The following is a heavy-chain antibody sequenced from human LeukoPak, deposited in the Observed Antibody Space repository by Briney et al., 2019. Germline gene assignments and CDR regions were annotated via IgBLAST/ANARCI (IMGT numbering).Heavy chain of an antibody. CDR1: GGSISSYY. V-gene: IGHV4-59*12. D-gene: IGHD5-18*01. CDR2: IFYSERT. J-gene: IGHJ6*03. CDR3: ARAQGQWIQLPAYYYMDV. Sequence: SETLSLTCTVSGGSISSYYWNWIRQPPGQGLEWIGYIFYSERTNYNPSLKSRVTISVYTSKNWFSLKLSSVTAADTAVYYCARAQGQWIQLPAYYYMDVWGKGTTVTISS.